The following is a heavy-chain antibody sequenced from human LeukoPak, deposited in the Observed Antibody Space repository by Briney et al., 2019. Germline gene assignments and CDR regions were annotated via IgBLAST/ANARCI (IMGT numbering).Heavy chain of an antibody. CDR1: GFTFSGNG. D-gene: IGHD3-22*01. V-gene: IGHV3-30*02. J-gene: IGHJ4*02. CDR2: IQYSGRTQ. Sequence: GGSLRLSCAASGFTFSGNGMHWVRQAPGKGLEWVAFIQYSGRTQYYAESVEGRFTISRDNSKNTLYLQMNSLRAEDTAVYYCVRDDDRPDSGLDYWGQGTLVTVSS. CDR3: VRDDDRPDSGLDY.